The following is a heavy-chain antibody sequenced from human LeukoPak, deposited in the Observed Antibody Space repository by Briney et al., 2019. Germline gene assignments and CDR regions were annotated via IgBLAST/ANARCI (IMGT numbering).Heavy chain of an antibody. J-gene: IGHJ6*03. CDR1: GLTFSSYS. CDR3: ARVDSGRNYTYV. CDR2: ISSSGSNI. V-gene: IGHV3-21*01. D-gene: IGHD1-26*01. Sequence: GGSLRLSCAASGLTFSSYSMNWVRQAPGKGLEWVSSISSSGSNIYYADSVKGRFTISRENAKNSLYLQRNSLRAEDTAVYYCARVDSGRNYTYVWGKGTTVTVSS.